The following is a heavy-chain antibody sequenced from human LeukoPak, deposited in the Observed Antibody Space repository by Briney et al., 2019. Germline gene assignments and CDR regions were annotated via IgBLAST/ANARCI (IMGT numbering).Heavy chain of an antibody. J-gene: IGHJ4*02. D-gene: IGHD3-10*01. CDR3: AKTGDYGSGSYDDY. CDR2: IRYDGSNK. V-gene: IGHV3-30*02. Sequence: GGSLRLSCAASGFTFSSYGMHWVRQAPGKGLEWVAFIRYDGSNKYYADSLKGRFTISRDNSKNTLYLQMNSLRAEDTAVYYCAKTGDYGSGSYDDYWGQGTLVTVSS. CDR1: GFTFSSYG.